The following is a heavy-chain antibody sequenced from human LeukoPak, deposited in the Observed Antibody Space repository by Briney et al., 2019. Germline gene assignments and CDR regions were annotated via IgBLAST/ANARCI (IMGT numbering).Heavy chain of an antibody. CDR3: ARARVLRFLEWLPNWFDP. Sequence: KASETLSLTCTVSGGSISTYYWNWLRQPPGKGLEWIGDISYTGSTNYSPSLKSRVTISVDTSKNQFSLKLSSVTAADTAVYYCARARVLRFLEWLPNWFDPWGQGTLVTVSS. CDR2: ISYTGST. CDR1: GGSISTYY. D-gene: IGHD3-3*01. V-gene: IGHV4-59*01. J-gene: IGHJ5*02.